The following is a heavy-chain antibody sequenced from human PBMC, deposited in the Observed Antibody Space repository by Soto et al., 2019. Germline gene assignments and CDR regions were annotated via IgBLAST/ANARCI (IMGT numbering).Heavy chain of an antibody. V-gene: IGHV4-4*07. Sequence: SETLSLTCTVSGGSISHHYWSWIRQPAGTRLEWIGRMYVTGTTNYNPSLKNRVSMSIDTSKNQFSLKLSSVTAADTAVYYCARDGGYTGYEEGNHFDIWGQVTMVTVSS. CDR2: MYVTGTT. CDR3: ARDGGYTGYEEGNHFDI. J-gene: IGHJ3*02. D-gene: IGHD5-12*01. CDR1: GGSISHHY.